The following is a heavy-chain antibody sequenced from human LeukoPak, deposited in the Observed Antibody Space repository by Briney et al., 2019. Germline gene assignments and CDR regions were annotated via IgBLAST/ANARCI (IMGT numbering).Heavy chain of an antibody. CDR1: GFTFSSYG. D-gene: IGHD1-7*01. CDR2: IRYDGGNK. J-gene: IGHJ4*02. Sequence: PGGSLRLSCAASGFTFSSYGMHWVRQAPGKGLEWVAFIRYDGGNKYYADSVKGRFTISRDNSKNTLYLQMNSLRAEDTAVYYCAKDLGNWNSEYYFDYWGQGTLVTVSS. V-gene: IGHV3-30*02. CDR3: AKDLGNWNSEYYFDY.